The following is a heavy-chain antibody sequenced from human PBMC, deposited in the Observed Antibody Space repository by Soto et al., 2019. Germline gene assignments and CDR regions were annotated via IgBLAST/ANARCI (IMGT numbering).Heavy chain of an antibody. J-gene: IGHJ4*02. CDR3: ARFAYYDSSGYLLPLFDY. D-gene: IGHD3-22*01. CDR1: GERFTRYA. Sequence: GAPEEVSCEAPGERFTRYAMRWARQAPGKGIEWMGWINPYSGGTNYAQKFQGWVTMTRDTSISTAYMELSRLRSDDTAVYYCARFAYYDSSGYLLPLFDYCGQGTLLTVPS. V-gene: IGHV1-2*04. CDR2: INPYSGGT.